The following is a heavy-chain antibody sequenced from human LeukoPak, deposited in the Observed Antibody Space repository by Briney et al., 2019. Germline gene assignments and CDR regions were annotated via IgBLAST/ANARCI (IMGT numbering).Heavy chain of an antibody. D-gene: IGHD3-10*01. V-gene: IGHV3-66*01. CDR2: IYSGGDT. J-gene: IGHJ4*02. CDR3: SRTSYGSGSYSDY. CDR1: GFTVTTNY. Sequence: GGSLRLSCATSGFTVTTNYMTWVRQAPGKGLEWVSVIYSGGDTYYADSVKGRFTISRDSSKNTLFLQMNSLRAEDTAVYFSSRTSYGSGSYSDYWGQGTLVTVSS.